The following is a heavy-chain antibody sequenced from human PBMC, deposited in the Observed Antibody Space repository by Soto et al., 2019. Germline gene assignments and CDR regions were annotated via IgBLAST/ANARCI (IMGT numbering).Heavy chain of an antibody. J-gene: IGHJ4*02. CDR2: IHQDGGDK. CDR1: GFTFSSYW. Sequence: EVHLVQSGGGLVQPGGSLRLSCTASGFTFSSYWMSWVRQAPGKGLEWVANIHQDGGDKYYVDSVKGRFTISRDNAKNSLYLQMNSLRAEDTAVYYCAREDYGDFHYWGQGALVTVSS. D-gene: IGHD4-17*01. V-gene: IGHV3-7*01. CDR3: AREDYGDFHY.